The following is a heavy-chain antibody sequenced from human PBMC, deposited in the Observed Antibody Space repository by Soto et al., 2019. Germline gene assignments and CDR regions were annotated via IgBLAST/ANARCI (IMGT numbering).Heavy chain of an antibody. D-gene: IGHD3-3*01. Sequence: QVQLVESGGGVVQPGRSLRLSCAASGFTFSSYGMHWVRQAPGKGLEWVAVISYDGSNKYYADSVKGRFTISRDNSKNTLYLQMNSLRAEDTAVYYCVGLRFLEWLEMYYYYAMDVWGQGTTVTVSS. J-gene: IGHJ6*02. V-gene: IGHV3-30*03. CDR1: GFTFSSYG. CDR3: VGLRFLEWLEMYYYYAMDV. CDR2: ISYDGSNK.